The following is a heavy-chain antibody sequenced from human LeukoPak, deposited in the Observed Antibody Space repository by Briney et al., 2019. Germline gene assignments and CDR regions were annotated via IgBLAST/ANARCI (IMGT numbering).Heavy chain of an antibody. CDR2: FDPEDGET. CDR3: ATRGYGDYTPGWYFDL. V-gene: IGHV1-24*01. J-gene: IGHJ2*01. D-gene: IGHD4-17*01. Sequence: ASVKVSCKVSGYSLTELSMHWVRQAPGKGLEWMGGFDPEDGETIYAQKFQGRVTMTEDTSTDTAYMELSSLRSEDTAVYYCATRGYGDYTPGWYFDLWGRGTLVTVSS. CDR1: GYSLTELS.